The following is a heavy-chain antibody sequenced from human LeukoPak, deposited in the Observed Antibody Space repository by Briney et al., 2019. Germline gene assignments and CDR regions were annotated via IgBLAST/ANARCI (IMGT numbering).Heavy chain of an antibody. D-gene: IGHD3-10*01. CDR2: ISYDGSNK. CDR1: GFTFSSYG. J-gene: IGHJ5*02. Sequence: GGSLRLSCAASGFTFSSYGMHWVRQAPGKGLEWVAVISYDGSNKYYADSVKGRFTISRDNSKNTLYLQMNSLRAEDTAVYYCAKIGSGTGPNWFDPWGQGTLVTVSS. CDR3: AKIGSGTGPNWFDP. V-gene: IGHV3-30*18.